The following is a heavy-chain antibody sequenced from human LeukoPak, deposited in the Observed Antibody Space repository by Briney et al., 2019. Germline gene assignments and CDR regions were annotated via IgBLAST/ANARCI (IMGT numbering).Heavy chain of an antibody. Sequence: GGSLRLSCAATGYTSSSYGMHWVRQAPGKGLEWVALIRSDGSDNYFADSLKGRFTLSRDNSKNMIYSQMTSLRLEDTAVYYCAKDGILTALGAYYFDYWGQGTLVTVSS. J-gene: IGHJ4*02. D-gene: IGHD3-16*01. CDR2: IRSDGSDN. V-gene: IGHV3-30*02. CDR3: AKDGILTALGAYYFDY. CDR1: GYTSSSYG.